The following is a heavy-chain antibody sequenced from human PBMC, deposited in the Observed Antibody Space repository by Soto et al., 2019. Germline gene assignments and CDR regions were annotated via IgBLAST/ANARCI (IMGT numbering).Heavy chain of an antibody. J-gene: IGHJ3*02. V-gene: IGHV3-23*01. Sequence: GGSLRLSCAASGFTFSSYAMSWVRQAPGKGLEWVSAISGSGGSTYYADSVKGRFTISRDNSKNTLYLQMNSLRAEDTAVYYCAKDRVPVTTPFDAFDIWGQGTMVTVSS. CDR1: GFTFSSYA. CDR3: AKDRVPVTTPFDAFDI. CDR2: ISGSGGST. D-gene: IGHD4-17*01.